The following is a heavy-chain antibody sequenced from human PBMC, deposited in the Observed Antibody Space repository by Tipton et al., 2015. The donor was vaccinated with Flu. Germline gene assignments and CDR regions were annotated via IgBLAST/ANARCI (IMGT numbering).Heavy chain of an antibody. CDR2: VIPMLGLP. CDR3: ARGGDIGPRVYAQPDYYTMDV. Sequence: QVQLVQSGAEVKKSGSSVRVSCKASGGTFRRHPFSWVRQAPGQGLEWMGGVIPMLGLPNFTQRFQDRLRITADESTSTVYMELRSLRPEDTAVYYCARGGDIGPRVYAQPDYYTMDVWGQGTTVIVSS. CDR1: GGTFRRHP. D-gene: IGHD2-8*01. V-gene: IGHV1-69*01. J-gene: IGHJ6*02.